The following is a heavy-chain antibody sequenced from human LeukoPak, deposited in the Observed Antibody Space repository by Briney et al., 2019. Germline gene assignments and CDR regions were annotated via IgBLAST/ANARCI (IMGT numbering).Heavy chain of an antibody. CDR3: ARGPYGGNPAWSFDL. CDR1: EFTFSSYS. D-gene: IGHD4-23*01. Sequence: RPGGSLRLSCAASEFTFSSYSMNWVRQAPGKGLEWVSYITNSGNSKSYADSVKGRFTISRDNAKNTLYLQMNSLRAEDTAMYYCARGPYGGNPAWSFDLWGRGTLVTVSS. J-gene: IGHJ2*01. CDR2: ITNSGNSK. V-gene: IGHV3-48*04.